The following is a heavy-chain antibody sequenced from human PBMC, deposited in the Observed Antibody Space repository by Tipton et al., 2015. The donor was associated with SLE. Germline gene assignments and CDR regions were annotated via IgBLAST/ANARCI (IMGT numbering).Heavy chain of an antibody. CDR2: IYHSGST. V-gene: IGHV4-38-2*02. CDR3: ASMVYASY. CDR1: GGSISSGYY. D-gene: IGHD2-8*01. Sequence: TLSLTCTVSGGSISSGYYWGWIRQPPGKGLEWIGSIYHSGSTYYNPSLKSRVTISVDTSKNQFSLKLSSVTAADTAVYYCASMVYASYWGQGTLVTVSS. J-gene: IGHJ4*02.